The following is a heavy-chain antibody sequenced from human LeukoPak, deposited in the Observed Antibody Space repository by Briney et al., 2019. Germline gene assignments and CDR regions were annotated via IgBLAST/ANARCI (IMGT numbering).Heavy chain of an antibody. J-gene: IGHJ4*02. D-gene: IGHD3-9*01. CDR2: ISASGSAT. CDR1: GFIFSNYG. V-gene: IGHV3-23*01. Sequence: PGGSLRLSCAASGFIFSNYGMNWVRQAPGKGLEWVAAISASGSATSYADSVRGRFTVSRDNSKNTLYLQMNSLRAEDTAVYYCARYLGRSEDYWGQGTLVTVSS. CDR3: ARYLGRSEDY.